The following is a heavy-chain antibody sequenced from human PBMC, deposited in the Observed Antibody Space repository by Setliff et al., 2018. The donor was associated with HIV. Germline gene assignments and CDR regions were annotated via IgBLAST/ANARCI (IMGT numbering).Heavy chain of an antibody. J-gene: IGHJ3*01. CDR3: AAFSGTYQGAFDV. Sequence: SETLSLTCAVSGYSISSGYYWGWIRQPPGKGLEWIGSIYHNGNTYYNPSLRSRVTISVDTSKNQFSLKLSSVTAADTAMYYCAAFSGTYQGAFDVWGQGTMVTVSS. CDR1: GYSISSGYY. V-gene: IGHV4-38-2*01. D-gene: IGHD1-26*01. CDR2: IYHNGNT.